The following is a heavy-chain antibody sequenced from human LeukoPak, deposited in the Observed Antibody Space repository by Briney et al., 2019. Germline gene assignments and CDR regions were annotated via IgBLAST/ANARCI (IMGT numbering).Heavy chain of an antibody. J-gene: IGHJ4*02. Sequence: PSETLSLTCTVSGGSISSYYWSWIRQPPGKGLEWIGYIYYSGSTNYNPSLKSRVTISVDTSKNQFSLKLSSVTAADTAVYYCARHHGAVAGPIDYWGQGTLVTVSS. V-gene: IGHV4-59*08. CDR3: ARHHGAVAGPIDY. CDR2: IYYSGST. D-gene: IGHD6-19*01. CDR1: GGSISSYY.